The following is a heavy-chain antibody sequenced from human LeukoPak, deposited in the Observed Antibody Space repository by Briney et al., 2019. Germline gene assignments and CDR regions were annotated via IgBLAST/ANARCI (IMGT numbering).Heavy chain of an antibody. CDR1: GFTFSSYS. CDR3: ASLSGSNSADY. CDR2: INSDGSST. Sequence: GGSLRLSCAASGFTFSSYSMHWVRQAPGKGLVWVSRINSDGSSTNYADSVKGRFTISRDNAKNTLYLQMNSLRAEDTAVYYCASLSGSNSADYWGRGTLVTASS. V-gene: IGHV3-74*01. J-gene: IGHJ4*02. D-gene: IGHD1-26*01.